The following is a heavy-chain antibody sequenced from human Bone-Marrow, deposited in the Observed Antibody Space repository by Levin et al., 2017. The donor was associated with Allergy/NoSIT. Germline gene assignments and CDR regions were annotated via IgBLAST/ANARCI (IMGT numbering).Heavy chain of an antibody. CDR3: AKDRGGYSYGHGFDY. V-gene: IGHV3-23*01. CDR1: GFPFNSYA. CDR2: LRAGGDGT. Sequence: GGSLRLSCAASGFPFNSYAMSWVRQVPGKGLEWVSGLRAGGDGTNYADSVKGRFTLSRDNSKNTLYLQLSSLRADDTAVYYCAKDRGGYSYGHGFDYWGQGTLVTVSS. J-gene: IGHJ4*02. D-gene: IGHD5-18*01.